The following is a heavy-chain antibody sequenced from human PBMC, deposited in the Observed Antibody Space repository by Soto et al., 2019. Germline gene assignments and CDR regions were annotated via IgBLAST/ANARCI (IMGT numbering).Heavy chain of an antibody. Sequence: SETLPVTWAVSGGSISSGGYSWSWIRQPPGKGLEWIGYIYHSGSTYYNPSLKSRVTISVDRSKNQFSLKLSSVTAADTAVYYCARVPDRWGQGTLVTVSS. CDR1: GGSISSGGYS. V-gene: IGHV4-30-2*01. CDR2: IYHSGST. D-gene: IGHD2-2*01. J-gene: IGHJ5*02. CDR3: ARVPDR.